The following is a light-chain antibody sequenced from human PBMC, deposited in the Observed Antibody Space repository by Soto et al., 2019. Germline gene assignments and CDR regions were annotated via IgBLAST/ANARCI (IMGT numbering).Light chain of an antibody. CDR3: QQRSNWPPYT. J-gene: IGKJ2*01. V-gene: IGKV3-11*01. Sequence: EIVLTQSPATLSLSPGERATLSCRASQSVSSYLAWYQQKPGQAPRLLIYDASNRATGIPARFSGSGSGTDFSLTTISLEPEDFAVYYCQQRSNWPPYTFGQGTKLEIK. CDR1: QSVSSY. CDR2: DAS.